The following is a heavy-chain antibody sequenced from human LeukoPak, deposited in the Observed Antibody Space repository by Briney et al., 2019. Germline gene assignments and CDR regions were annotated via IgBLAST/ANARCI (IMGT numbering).Heavy chain of an antibody. Sequence: PGGSLRLSCAASGFTFSNYEFNWVRQAPGKGLEWVSYISSSGRNIYYADFVKGRFTISRDNAKNSLYLQMNSLRDEDTAVYYCARDLVQLWSKDFWGQGTLVTVSS. CDR2: ISSSGRNI. CDR1: GFTFSNYE. CDR3: ARDLVQLWSKDF. V-gene: IGHV3-48*03. J-gene: IGHJ4*02. D-gene: IGHD5-18*01.